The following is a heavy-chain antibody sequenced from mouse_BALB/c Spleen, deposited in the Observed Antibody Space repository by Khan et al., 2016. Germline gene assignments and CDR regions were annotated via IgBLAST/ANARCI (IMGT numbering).Heavy chain of an antibody. Sequence: VQLLESGGGLVQPGGSLKLSCVASGFDFSRYWMSWVRQAPGKGLEWIGEINPDSSTINYTPSLKDKFIISRDNAKNTLYLQMSKVRSEDTAPYYCARLYYYGSSDYWGQGTTLTVSS. D-gene: IGHD1-1*01. J-gene: IGHJ2*01. CDR3: ARLYYYGSSDY. CDR1: GFDFSRYW. V-gene: IGHV4-1*02. CDR2: INPDSSTI.